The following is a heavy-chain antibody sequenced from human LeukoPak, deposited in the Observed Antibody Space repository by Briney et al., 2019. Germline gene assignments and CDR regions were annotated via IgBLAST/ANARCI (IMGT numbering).Heavy chain of an antibody. CDR3: AREGVGYCSGGSCYVLYGMDV. CDR1: GGSISTYY. V-gene: IGHV4-59*06. Sequence: KPSETLSLTCTVSGGSISTYYWTWIRQPPGKGLEWIGYIYYSGSTYYNPSLKSRVTISVDTSKNQFSLKLSSVTAADTAVYYCAREGVGYCSGGSCYVLYGMDVWGQGTTVTVSS. CDR2: IYYSGST. J-gene: IGHJ6*02. D-gene: IGHD2-15*01.